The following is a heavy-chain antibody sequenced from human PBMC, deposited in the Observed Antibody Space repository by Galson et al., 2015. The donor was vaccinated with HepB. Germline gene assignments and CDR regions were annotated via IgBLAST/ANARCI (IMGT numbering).Heavy chain of an antibody. CDR1: GISLSTSGVG. V-gene: IGHV2-5*02. CDR2: IYWDDAK. CDR3: AHRMFYYNYWSGASFDY. J-gene: IGHJ4*02. D-gene: IGHD5-24*01. Sequence: PALVKPTQTLTLTCSFSGISLSTSGVGVGWIRQAPGKALEWLALIYWDDAKRYSPSLKTRLTITKDTSKNQVVFTMTNMDPVDTGTYYCAHRMFYYNYWSGASFDYWGQGTLVTVSS.